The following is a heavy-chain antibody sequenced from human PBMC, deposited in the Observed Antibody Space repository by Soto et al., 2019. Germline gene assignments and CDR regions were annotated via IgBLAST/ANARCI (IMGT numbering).Heavy chain of an antibody. D-gene: IGHD2-21*02. CDR3: ARGGDGVQVLNY. J-gene: IGHJ4*02. Sequence: EVQLVESGGGLVQPGGSLRLSCAASGFTFSSYWMSWVRQAPGKGLEWVANIKQDGSEKYYVDFVKGRFTIYRDNAKNSLYLQMNSLRAEDTAVYYCARGGDGVQVLNYWGQGTLVTVSS. V-gene: IGHV3-7*03. CDR1: GFTFSSYW. CDR2: IKQDGSEK.